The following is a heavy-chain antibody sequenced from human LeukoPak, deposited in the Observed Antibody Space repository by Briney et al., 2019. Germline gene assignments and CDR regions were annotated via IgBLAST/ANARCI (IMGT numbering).Heavy chain of an antibody. CDR1: GFTFSSYA. CDR3: ARGKLNYVDY. J-gene: IGHJ4*02. CDR2: ISYDGSNK. Sequence: GGSLRLSCAASGFTFSSYAMHWVRQAPGKGLEWVAVISYDGSNKYYADSMKGRFTISRDNSKNTLYLQMNSLRAEDTAVYYCARGKLNYVDYWGQGTLVTVSS. D-gene: IGHD3-16*01. V-gene: IGHV3-30-3*01.